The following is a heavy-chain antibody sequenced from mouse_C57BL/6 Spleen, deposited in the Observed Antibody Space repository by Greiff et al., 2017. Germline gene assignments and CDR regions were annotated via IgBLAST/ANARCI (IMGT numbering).Heavy chain of an antibody. CDR2: IYPGSGST. D-gene: IGHD4-1*02. V-gene: IGHV1-55*01. CDR1: GYTFTSYW. Sequence: VQLQQSGAELVKPGASVKMSCKASGYTFTSYWITWVKQRPGQGLEWIGDIYPGSGSTNYNEKFKSKATLTVATSSSTAYMQLSSLTSEDSAVYYCARDQLGLDYWGQGTTLTVSS. CDR3: ARDQLGLDY. J-gene: IGHJ2*01.